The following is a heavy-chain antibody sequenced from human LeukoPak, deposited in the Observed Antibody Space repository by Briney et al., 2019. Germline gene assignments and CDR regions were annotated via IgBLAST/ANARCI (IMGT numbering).Heavy chain of an antibody. CDR1: GYTFTSYD. CDR2: INPNSGNT. Sequence: ASVKVSCKASGYTFTSYDINWVRQATGQGLEWMGWINPNSGNTGYAQKFQGRVTMTRNTSISTAYMELSSLRSEDTAVYYCAREEFRYSSSGGFWFDPWGQGTLVTVSS. CDR3: AREEFRYSSSGGFWFDP. J-gene: IGHJ5*02. V-gene: IGHV1-8*01. D-gene: IGHD6-13*01.